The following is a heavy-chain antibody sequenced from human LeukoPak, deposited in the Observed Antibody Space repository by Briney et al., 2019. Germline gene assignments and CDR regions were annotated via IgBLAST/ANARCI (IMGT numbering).Heavy chain of an antibody. V-gene: IGHV3-7*03. CDR1: GLTFSSSW. J-gene: IGHJ5*02. CDR2: INPDGNKK. Sequence: GGSLRLSCAVSGLTFSSSWMDWVRQAPGKGLEWVASINPDGNKKYSADSVKGRFTISRDNAENSLYLEMNSLRVEDTAVYYCAKEEAWGQGALVTVSS. CDR3: AKEEA.